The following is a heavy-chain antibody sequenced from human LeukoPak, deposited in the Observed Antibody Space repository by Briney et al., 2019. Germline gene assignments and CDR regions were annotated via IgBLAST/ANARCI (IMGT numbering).Heavy chain of an antibody. Sequence: RASQTLSLTCTVSGGSISSRSYYWSWIRQPAGKGLEWIGRIYTSGSTNYNPSLRSRVTISVDASKNQFYLKLSSVTAADTAVYYCARDRSSSGYYLFAYWGQGTLVTVSS. V-gene: IGHV4-61*02. J-gene: IGHJ4*02. CDR3: ARDRSSSGYYLFAY. CDR2: IYTSGST. CDR1: GGSISSRSYY. D-gene: IGHD3-22*01.